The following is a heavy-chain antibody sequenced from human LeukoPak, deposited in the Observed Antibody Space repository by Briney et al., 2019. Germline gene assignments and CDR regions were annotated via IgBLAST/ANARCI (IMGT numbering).Heavy chain of an antibody. CDR2: ISSSSSTI. Sequence: RTGGSLRLSCAASGFTFSSYSMNWVRQAPGKGLEWVSYISSSSSTIYYADSVKGRFTISRDNAKNSLYLQMNSLRAEDTALYYCAKGYSGSYRSGLFDYWGQGTLVTVSS. J-gene: IGHJ4*02. V-gene: IGHV3-48*01. D-gene: IGHD1-26*01. CDR3: AKGYSGSYRSGLFDY. CDR1: GFTFSSYS.